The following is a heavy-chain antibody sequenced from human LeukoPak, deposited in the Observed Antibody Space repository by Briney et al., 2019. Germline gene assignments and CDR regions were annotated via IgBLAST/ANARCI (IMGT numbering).Heavy chain of an antibody. CDR3: AKQSTAGSLGE. CDR2: ISGSGGAT. CDR1: GFPITFA. D-gene: IGHD6-13*01. V-gene: IGHV3-23*01. Sequence: GGSLILSCAASGFPITFAMSWVRQAPGKGLEWVSTISGSGGATYYAESVKGRFTISRDNSKDALYLQMDSLRAEDTAVYYCAKQSTAGSLGEGGRGTLVTVSS. J-gene: IGHJ4*02.